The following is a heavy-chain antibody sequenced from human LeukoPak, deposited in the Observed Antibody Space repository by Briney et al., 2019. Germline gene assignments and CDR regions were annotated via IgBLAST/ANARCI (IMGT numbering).Heavy chain of an antibody. CDR2: ISCSGGST. D-gene: IGHD4-23*01. V-gene: IGHV3-23*01. CDR1: GFTFSSYA. CDR3: AKGVSYGGIPRGDAFDI. Sequence: GGSLRLTCAASGFTFSSYAMSWVRQAPGKGLEWVSAISCSGGSTYYADSVKGRFTISRDNSKNTLYLQMNSLRAEDTAVYYCAKGVSYGGIPRGDAFDIWGQGTMVTVSS. J-gene: IGHJ3*02.